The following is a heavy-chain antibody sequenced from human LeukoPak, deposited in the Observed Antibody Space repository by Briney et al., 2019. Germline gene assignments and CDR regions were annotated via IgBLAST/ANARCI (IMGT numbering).Heavy chain of an antibody. V-gene: IGHV3-9*01. CDR3: ASHSYGYNH. D-gene: IGHD3-16*01. CDR2: ISWNSGST. CDR1: GFTFDDYA. Sequence: GGSLRLSCAASGFTFDDYAMHWVRQAPGKGLEWVSGISWNSGSTGYVDSVKGRFTIFRDNARNSLYLQMNSLRAEDTAVYYCASHSYGYNHWGQGTLVIVSS. J-gene: IGHJ5*02.